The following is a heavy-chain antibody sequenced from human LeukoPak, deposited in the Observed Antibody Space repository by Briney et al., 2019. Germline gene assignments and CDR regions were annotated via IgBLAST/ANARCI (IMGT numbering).Heavy chain of an antibody. V-gene: IGHV4-38-2*01. CDR1: GYSINSGNH. D-gene: IGHD1-26*01. Sequence: PSETLSLTCAVSGYSINSGNHWGWIRRPPEKGLEWIGSIHYSGSTNYNPSLKSRVTISIDTSKNHFSLKLSSVTAADTAVYYCASLGGYQNGNFDYWGRGTLVTVSS. J-gene: IGHJ4*02. CDR3: ASLGGYQNGNFDY. CDR2: IHYSGST.